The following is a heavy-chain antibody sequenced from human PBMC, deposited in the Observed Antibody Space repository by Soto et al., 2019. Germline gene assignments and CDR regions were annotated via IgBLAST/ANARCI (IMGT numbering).Heavy chain of an antibody. J-gene: IGHJ5*02. V-gene: IGHV1-46*03. D-gene: IGHD2-21*02. CDR3: ARGGGIVVVTAPYDP. CDR1: GYTFSSYY. Sequence: ASVKVSCKASGYTFSSYYMNWVRQAPGQGLEWLGIINPSGGYTTYAQRFLGRVTMTSDTSTSTVHMELGSLTSEDTAVYYCARGGGIVVVTAPYDPWGQRTLVTVSS. CDR2: INPSGGYT.